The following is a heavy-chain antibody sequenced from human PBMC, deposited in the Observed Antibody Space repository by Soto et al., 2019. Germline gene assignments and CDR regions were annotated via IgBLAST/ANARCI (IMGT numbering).Heavy chain of an antibody. V-gene: IGHV3-33*01. CDR2: ICSDENNK. CDR1: GFTFSSSG. CDR3: TRDLGGGAVDY. Sequence: GGSLRLSCAASGFTFSSSGMHWVRQAPGKGLEWVAVICSDENNKYYADSVKGRFTISRDNSKNTLYLQMNSLRAEDTAVYYCTRDLGGGAVDYWGQGTLVTVSS. D-gene: IGHD4-17*01. J-gene: IGHJ4*02.